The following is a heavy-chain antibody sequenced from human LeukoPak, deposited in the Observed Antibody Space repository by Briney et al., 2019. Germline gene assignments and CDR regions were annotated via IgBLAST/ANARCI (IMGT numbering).Heavy chain of an antibody. J-gene: IGHJ4*02. Sequence: SETLSLTCTVSGGSISMYYWSWIRQPAGKGLEWIGRTYTSGSTSYNPSLKSRVTISVDKSKNQFSLKLSSVTAADTAVYYCARDWDNGYDLVDWGQGTLVIVSS. CDR3: ARDWDNGYDLVD. V-gene: IGHV4-4*07. CDR1: GGSISMYY. CDR2: TYTSGST. D-gene: IGHD5-12*01.